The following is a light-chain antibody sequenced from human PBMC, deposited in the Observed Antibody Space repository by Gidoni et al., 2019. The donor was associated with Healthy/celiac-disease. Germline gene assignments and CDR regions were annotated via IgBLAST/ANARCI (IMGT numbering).Light chain of an antibody. V-gene: IGLV3-1*01. CDR1: KLGDKY. Sequence: HELTQPPPVSVSPGQTASITCSGDKLGDKYACWYQQKPGQSPVLVIYQDSKRPSGIPERFSGSNSGNTATLTISGTQAMDEADYYCQAWDSSIVFGGGTKLTVL. CDR2: QDS. CDR3: QAWDSSIV. J-gene: IGLJ2*01.